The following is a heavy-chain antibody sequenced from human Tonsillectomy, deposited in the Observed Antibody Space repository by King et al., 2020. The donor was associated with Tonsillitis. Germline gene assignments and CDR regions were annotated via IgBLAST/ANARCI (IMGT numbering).Heavy chain of an antibody. D-gene: IGHD1-1*01. CDR2: ISYDGSEK. V-gene: IGHV3-30*04. Sequence: VQLVESGGGVVQPGRSLRLSCAASGSTFTNYAMHWVRQAPGKGLEWVAIISYDGSEKYYADSVKGRFTISRDNSKNKMYVQMNSLSTDDTAVYYCARDLMSGDWNDPLGYFDYWGQGTLVTVSS. J-gene: IGHJ4*02. CDR1: GSTFTNYA. CDR3: ARDLMSGDWNDPLGYFDY.